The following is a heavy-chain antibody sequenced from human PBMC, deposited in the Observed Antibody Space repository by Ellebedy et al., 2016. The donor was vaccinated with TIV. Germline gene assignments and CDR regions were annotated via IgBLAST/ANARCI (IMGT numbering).Heavy chain of an antibody. Sequence: PGGSLRLSCAASGFTVSSNYMSWVRQAPGKGLEWVSVIYSGGSTYYADSVKGRFTISRDNSKNTLYLQMNSLRAEDTAVYYCARQDTMVRGVISQHTDAFDIWGQGTMVTVSS. CDR1: GFTVSSNY. D-gene: IGHD3-10*01. V-gene: IGHV3-66*04. CDR2: IYSGGST. J-gene: IGHJ3*02. CDR3: ARQDTMVRGVISQHTDAFDI.